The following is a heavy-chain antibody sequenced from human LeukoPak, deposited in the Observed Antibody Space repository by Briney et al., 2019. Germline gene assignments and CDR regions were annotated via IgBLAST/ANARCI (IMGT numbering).Heavy chain of an antibody. CDR2: INPNSGGT. Sequence: ASVKVSCKASGYTFTGHYMHWVRQAPGQGLEWMGWINPNSGGTNYAQKFQGRVTMTRDTSISTAYMELSRLRSDDTAVYYCARDGYDYVLNRTDYYYYMDVWGKGTTVTISS. CDR3: ARDGYDYVLNRTDYYYYMDV. J-gene: IGHJ6*03. CDR1: GYTFTGHY. D-gene: IGHD3-16*01. V-gene: IGHV1-2*02.